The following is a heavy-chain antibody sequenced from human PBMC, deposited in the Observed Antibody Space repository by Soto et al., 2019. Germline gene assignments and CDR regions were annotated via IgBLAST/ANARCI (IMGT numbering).Heavy chain of an antibody. Sequence: PSETLSLTCAVSGGSISNNTWWSWVRQPPGKGLEWIGEIYHSGSTTYNPSLKSRVSISVDKSKNQFSLRLRSVTTADMAVYYCAPGGRDTLGSFQRWGQGTLVTVSS. V-gene: IGHV4-4*02. D-gene: IGHD3-16*02. J-gene: IGHJ1*01. CDR1: GGSISNNTW. CDR2: IYHSGST. CDR3: APGGRDTLGSFQR.